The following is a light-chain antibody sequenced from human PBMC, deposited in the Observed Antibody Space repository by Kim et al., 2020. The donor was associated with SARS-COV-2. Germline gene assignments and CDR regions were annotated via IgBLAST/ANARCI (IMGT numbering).Light chain of an antibody. CDR2: GDN. CDR3: AAWDDSLNGPV. CDR1: SASIGSNT. J-gene: IGLJ3*02. V-gene: IGLV1-44*01. Sequence: QRVTITFSGRSASIGSNTVNWHQKLPATAPKLLIYGDNQRPSGVPDRFSGSKSGTSASLAISGLQSEDEAEYYCAAWDDSLNGPVFGGGTQLTVL.